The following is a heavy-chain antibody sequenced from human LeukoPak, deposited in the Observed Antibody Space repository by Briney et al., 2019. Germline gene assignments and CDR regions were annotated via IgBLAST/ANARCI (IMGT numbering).Heavy chain of an antibody. J-gene: IGHJ5*02. V-gene: IGHV4-39*07. Sequence: SETLSLTCTASSGSINSDSHYWGWIRQPPGKGLEWIGSVHYKGTTQYNPSLKSRATMSVDTSNNRFSLSLTSATAADTGMYFCARWSSSWENNWFDPWGQGILVTVSS. CDR2: VHYKGTT. CDR1: SGSINSDSHY. D-gene: IGHD6-13*01. CDR3: ARWSSSWENNWFDP.